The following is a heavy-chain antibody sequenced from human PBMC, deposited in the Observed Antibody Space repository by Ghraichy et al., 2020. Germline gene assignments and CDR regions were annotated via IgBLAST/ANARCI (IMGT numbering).Heavy chain of an antibody. Sequence: SETLSLTCTVSGGSISSGGYYWSWIRQHPGKGLEWIGYIYYSGSTYYNPSLKSRVTISVDTSKNQFSLKLSSVTAADTAVYYCARERWGFGELFSKLSYGMDVWGQGTTVTVSS. CDR3: ARERWGFGELFSKLSYGMDV. V-gene: IGHV4-31*03. D-gene: IGHD3-10*01. CDR1: GGSISSGGYY. CDR2: IYYSGST. J-gene: IGHJ6*02.